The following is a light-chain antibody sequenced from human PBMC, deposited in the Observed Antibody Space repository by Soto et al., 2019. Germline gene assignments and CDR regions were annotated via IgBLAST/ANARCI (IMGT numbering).Light chain of an antibody. V-gene: IGKV1D-12*01. CDR3: QQVNSFPLT. Sequence: DIQMTQSPSSVSASVGDRVTITCRASQGISSWLAWYQHKPGKVPQLLIYAASSLQSGVPSRFSVSGSGTDFPLTISSLQPEDFATYYCQQVNSFPLTFGGGTEVEIK. CDR1: QGISSW. CDR2: AAS. J-gene: IGKJ4*01.